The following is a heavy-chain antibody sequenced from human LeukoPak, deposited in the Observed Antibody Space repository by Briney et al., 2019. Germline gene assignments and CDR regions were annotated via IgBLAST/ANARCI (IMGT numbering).Heavy chain of an antibody. CDR3: ARRAGAYSHPYDY. D-gene: IGHD4/OR15-4a*01. V-gene: IGHV3-23*01. CDR1: GFTFSSYG. CDR2: ISGSGGST. J-gene: IGHJ4*02. Sequence: GGSLRLSCAASGFTFSSYGMIWVRQAPGKGLEWVSGISGSGGSTYVADSVKGRFTVSRDNSKNTLYLQMNSLRAEDTAVYYCARRAGAYSHPYDYWGQGTLVTVSS.